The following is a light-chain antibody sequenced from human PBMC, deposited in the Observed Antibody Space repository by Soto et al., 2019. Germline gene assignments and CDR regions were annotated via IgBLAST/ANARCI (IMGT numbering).Light chain of an antibody. CDR3: NSYTPDTTPL. Sequence: QSALTQPASVSGSPGQSITISCTGTSSDVGGDNYVSWYQQHPGKAPKLMIYDVSSHTSGVSNRFSGSKSGTTASRTISGLLSEDEADYYCNSYTPDTTPLFGGGTKLTVL. CDR1: SSDVGGDNY. V-gene: IGLV2-14*03. CDR2: DVS. J-gene: IGLJ2*01.